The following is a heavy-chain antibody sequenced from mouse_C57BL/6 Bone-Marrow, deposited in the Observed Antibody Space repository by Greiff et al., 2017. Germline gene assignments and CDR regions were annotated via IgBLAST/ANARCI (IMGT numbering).Heavy chain of an antibody. J-gene: IGHJ1*03. V-gene: IGHV1-19*01. CDR1: GYTFTDYY. CDR2: INPYNGGT. Sequence: VQLQQSGPVLVKPGASVKMSCKASGYTFTDYYMNWVKQSHGKSLEWIGVINPYNGGTSYNQKFKGKATLTVDKSSSTAYMELNSLTSEDSAVYYCASHYYCSSYGYFDVWGTGTTVTVSS. CDR3: ASHYYCSSYGYFDV. D-gene: IGHD1-1*01.